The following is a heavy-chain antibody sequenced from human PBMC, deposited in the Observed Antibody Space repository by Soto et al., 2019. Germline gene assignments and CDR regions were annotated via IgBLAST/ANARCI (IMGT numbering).Heavy chain of an antibody. J-gene: IGHJ6*02. V-gene: IGHV3-33*01. Sequence: ESGGGVVQPGRSLRLSCAASGFTFSSYGMHWVRQAPGKGLEWVAVIWYDGSNKYYADSVKGRFTISRDNSKNTLYLQMNSLRAEDTAVYYCARLLGYCSSTSCSYYYGMDVWGQGTTVTVSS. CDR2: IWYDGSNK. CDR1: GFTFSSYG. CDR3: ARLLGYCSSTSCSYYYGMDV. D-gene: IGHD2-2*01.